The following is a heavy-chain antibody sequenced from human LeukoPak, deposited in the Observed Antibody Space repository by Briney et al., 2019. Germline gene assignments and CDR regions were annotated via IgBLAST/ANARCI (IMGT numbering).Heavy chain of an antibody. CDR2: IYYSGST. Sequence: SETLSLTCTVSGGSISSSSYYWGWIRQPPGKGLEWIGSIYYSGSTYYNPSLKSRVTISVDASKNQFSLKLSSVTAADTAVYYCARDIRYCSGGSCYVLWGQGTLVTVSS. CDR3: ARDIRYCSGGSCYVL. J-gene: IGHJ4*02. D-gene: IGHD2-15*01. CDR1: GGSISSSSYY. V-gene: IGHV4-39*07.